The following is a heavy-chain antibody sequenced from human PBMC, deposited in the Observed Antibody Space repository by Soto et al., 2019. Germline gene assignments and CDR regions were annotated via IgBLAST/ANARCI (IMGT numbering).Heavy chain of an antibody. CDR3: AKDNRPRLSYGCNSPIDY. D-gene: IGHD4-17*01. CDR1: GFTFSSYG. Sequence: QVQLVESGGGMVQPGRSLRLSCAASGFTFSSYGMHWVRQAPGKGLEWVAVISYDGSNKDYADSVKGGFSISRDNYQTTRFLQRNCVTDEDTSVYYCAKDNRPRLSYGCNSPIDYWGQGTLVTVSS. J-gene: IGHJ4*02. V-gene: IGHV3-30*18. CDR2: ISYDGSNK.